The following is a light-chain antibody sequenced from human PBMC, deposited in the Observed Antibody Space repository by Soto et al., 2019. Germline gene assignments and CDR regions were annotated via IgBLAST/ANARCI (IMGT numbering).Light chain of an antibody. V-gene: IGLV6-57*04. CDR3: QSYDSSPNYV. Sequence: NFMLTQPHSVSESPGKTVTISCTRSSGSIASNYVQWYQQRPGSAPTTVIYEDNQRPSGVPARFSGSIDSSSNSASLTISGLTTEDEADYYWQSYDSSPNYVFGTGTKLTVL. CDR1: SGSIASNY. J-gene: IGLJ1*01. CDR2: EDN.